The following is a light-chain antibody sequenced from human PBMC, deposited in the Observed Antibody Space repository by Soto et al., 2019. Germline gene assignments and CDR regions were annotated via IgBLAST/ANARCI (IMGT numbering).Light chain of an antibody. CDR1: QTISSW. Sequence: DIQMTQSPSTLSASIGDRVTITCRASQTISSWLAWYQQKPGKAPRLLIYDASSLESGVPSRFSGSGSGTEFTLTISSLQPDDLATYYFQQYNSYSWTFGQGPKVDIK. J-gene: IGKJ1*01. V-gene: IGKV1-5*01. CDR2: DAS. CDR3: QQYNSYSWT.